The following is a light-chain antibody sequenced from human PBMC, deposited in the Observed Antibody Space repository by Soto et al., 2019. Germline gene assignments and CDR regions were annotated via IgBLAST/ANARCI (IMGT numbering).Light chain of an antibody. CDR2: GAS. J-gene: IGKJ1*01. CDR3: QQYGNSPRT. Sequence: EVVLTQSPGTLSLSPGDRVALSCRASQTLSGRYLAWYQQKPGQAPRLLIYGASIRLSGIPDRFIGSGSGTDFTLTISRLEPDDFAVYYCQQYGNSPRTFGQGTKLEIK. CDR1: QTLSGRY. V-gene: IGKV3-20*01.